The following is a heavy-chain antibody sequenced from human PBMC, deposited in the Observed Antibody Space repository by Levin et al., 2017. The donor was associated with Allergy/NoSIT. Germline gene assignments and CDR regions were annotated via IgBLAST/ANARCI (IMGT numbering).Heavy chain of an antibody. Sequence: PSETLSLTCAVYGGSFSGYYWSWIRQPPGKGLEWIGEINHSGSTNYNPSLKSRVTISVDTSKNQFSLKLSSVTAADTAVYYCARGGPVYGSGSYYSWFDPWGQGTLVTVFS. D-gene: IGHD3-10*01. CDR1: GGSFSGYY. V-gene: IGHV4-34*01. J-gene: IGHJ5*02. CDR3: ARGGPVYGSGSYYSWFDP. CDR2: INHSGST.